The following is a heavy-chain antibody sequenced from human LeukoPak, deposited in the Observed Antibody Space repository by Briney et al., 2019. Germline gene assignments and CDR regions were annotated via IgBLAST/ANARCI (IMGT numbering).Heavy chain of an antibody. D-gene: IGHD3-22*01. CDR2: ISYDGSNK. J-gene: IGHJ4*02. Sequence: PGGSLRLSRAASGFTFSSYGMHWVRQAPGKGLEWVAVISYDGSNKYYADSVKGRFTISRDNSKNTLYLQMNSLRAEDTAVYYCAMGDYYDSSGYAFDYWGQGTLVTVSS. V-gene: IGHV3-30*03. CDR3: AMGDYYDSSGYAFDY. CDR1: GFTFSSYG.